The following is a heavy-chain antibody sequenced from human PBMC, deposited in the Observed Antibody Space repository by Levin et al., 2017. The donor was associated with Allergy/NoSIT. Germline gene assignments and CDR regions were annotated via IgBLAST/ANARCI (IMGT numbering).Heavy chain of an antibody. D-gene: IGHD1-26*01. Sequence: ASVKVSCAASGFTFSSYWMHWVRQAPGKGLVWVSRINSDGSSTSYADSVKGRFTISRDNAKNTLYLQMNSLRAEDTAVYYCARGGSYYYYYGMDVWGQGTTVTVSS. CDR2: INSDGSST. CDR3: ARGGSYYYYYGMDV. CDR1: GFTFSSYW. V-gene: IGHV3-74*01. J-gene: IGHJ6*02.